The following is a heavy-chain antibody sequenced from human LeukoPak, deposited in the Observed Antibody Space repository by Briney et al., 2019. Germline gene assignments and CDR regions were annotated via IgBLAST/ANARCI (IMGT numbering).Heavy chain of an antibody. Sequence: SETLSLTCTVSGGSISSYYWSWIRQPPGKGLEWIGYIYYSGSTNYNPSLKSRVTISVDTSKNQFSLKLSSVTAADTAVYYCARDIDYYDSSGYYAAFDIWGQGTMVTVSS. D-gene: IGHD3-22*01. CDR3: ARDIDYYDSSGYYAAFDI. CDR1: GGSISSYY. J-gene: IGHJ3*02. V-gene: IGHV4-59*12. CDR2: IYYSGST.